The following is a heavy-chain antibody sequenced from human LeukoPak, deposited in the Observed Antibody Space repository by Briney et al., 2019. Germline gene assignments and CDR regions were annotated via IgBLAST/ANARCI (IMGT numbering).Heavy chain of an antibody. CDR1: GFSFSSYA. Sequence: HPGGSLRLSCAASGFSFSSYAMHWVRQAPGKGLEWVAVISYDGSNKYDADSVKGRFTISRDNSKNTLYLQMNSLRAEDTAMYYCARAGVGYYARGFEYWGQGTLVTVSS. V-gene: IGHV3-30-3*01. CDR3: ARAGVGYYARGFEY. CDR2: ISYDGSNK. D-gene: IGHD1-26*01. J-gene: IGHJ4*02.